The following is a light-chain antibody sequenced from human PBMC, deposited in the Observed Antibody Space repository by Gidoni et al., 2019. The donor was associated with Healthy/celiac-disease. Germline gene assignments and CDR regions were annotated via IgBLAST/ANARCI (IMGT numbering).Light chain of an antibody. V-gene: IGKV4-1*01. CDR2: WAS. CDR3: QQYYSTPRT. Sequence: DIVMTQSPDSLAVSLGERATINCKASQSVLYSSNNKNYLAWYQQKPGQPPKLLIYWASTRESGVPARFSGSGSGTVFTLTISSLQAEDVAFYYCQQYYSTPRTFGPGTKVDIK. J-gene: IGKJ3*01. CDR1: QSVLYSSNNKNY.